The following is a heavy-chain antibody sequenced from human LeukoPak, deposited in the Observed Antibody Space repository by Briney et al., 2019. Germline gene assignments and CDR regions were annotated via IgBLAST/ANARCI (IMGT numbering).Heavy chain of an antibody. CDR1: GFTFSSYW. V-gene: IGHV3-7*01. CDR2: IKQDGSEK. Sequence: GGSLRLSCAASGFTFSSYWMSWVRQAPGKGLEWVANIKQDGSEKYYVDSVKGRFTISRDNAKNSLYLQMNSLRAEDTAVYYCAGYYSSIANSPIDYWGQGTLVTVSS. CDR3: AGYYSSIANSPIDY. D-gene: IGHD6-13*01. J-gene: IGHJ4*02.